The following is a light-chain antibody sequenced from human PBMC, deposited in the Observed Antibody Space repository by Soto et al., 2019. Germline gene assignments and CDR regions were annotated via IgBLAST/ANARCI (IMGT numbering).Light chain of an antibody. CDR3: SSYAGSNNLVV. CDR2: EVS. CDR1: SSDVGGYNY. Sequence: QSALTQPPSASGSPGQSVTISCTGTSSDVGGYNYVSWYQQHPGKAPKLMIYEVSKRPSGVPDRFSGSKSGNTAALTVSGVQAEDEGDYYCSSYAGSNNLVVFGGGTKVTVL. J-gene: IGLJ2*01. V-gene: IGLV2-8*01.